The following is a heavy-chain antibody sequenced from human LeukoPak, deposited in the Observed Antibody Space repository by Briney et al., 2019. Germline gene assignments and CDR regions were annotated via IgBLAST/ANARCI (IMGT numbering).Heavy chain of an antibody. Sequence: GGSLRLSCAASGFTFSSYAMSWVRQAPGKGLEWVSALTGSGGSTYYADSVKGRFTISRDNSKNTLYLQMNSLRAEDTAVYYCARASYSSSWYAGGVFDYWGQGTLVTVSS. J-gene: IGHJ4*02. CDR2: LTGSGGST. V-gene: IGHV3-23*01. CDR1: GFTFSSYA. D-gene: IGHD6-13*01. CDR3: ARASYSSSWYAGGVFDY.